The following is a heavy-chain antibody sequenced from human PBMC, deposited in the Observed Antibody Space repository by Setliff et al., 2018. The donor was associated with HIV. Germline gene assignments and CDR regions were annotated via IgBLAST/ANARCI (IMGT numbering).Heavy chain of an antibody. J-gene: IGHJ4*02. D-gene: IGHD4-4*01. Sequence: LRLSCTASGFMFGDNAMSWVRQAPGKGLERVGFIRSKAYGGTTEYAASVKGRFTISRDDSKSIASLQMNSLKTEDTAVYYCTSSYINYAYWGQGTLVTVSS. CDR1: GFMFGDNA. V-gene: IGHV3-49*04. CDR2: IRSKAYGGTT. CDR3: TSSYINYAY.